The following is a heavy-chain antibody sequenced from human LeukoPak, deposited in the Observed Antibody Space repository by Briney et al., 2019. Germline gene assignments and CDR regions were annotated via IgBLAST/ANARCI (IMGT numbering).Heavy chain of an antibody. D-gene: IGHD6-6*01. CDR2: IFYLGST. Sequence: SETLSLTCTVSGVSISSGNFYWSWLRQPLGKGLEWIGYIFYLGSTYYNLSLKSRVTMSVETSKNQFSLILRSVTAADTAVYYCARKYPDHWFDPWGQGTLVTVSS. CDR3: ARKYPDHWFDP. CDR1: GVSISSGNFY. V-gene: IGHV4-30-4*01. J-gene: IGHJ5*02.